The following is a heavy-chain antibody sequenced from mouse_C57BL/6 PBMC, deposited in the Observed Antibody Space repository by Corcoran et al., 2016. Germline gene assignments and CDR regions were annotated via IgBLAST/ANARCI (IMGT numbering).Heavy chain of an antibody. V-gene: IGHV1-26*01. CDR1: GYTFTDYY. D-gene: IGHD1-1*01. CDR2: INPKNGGT. J-gene: IGHJ1*03. CDR3: ARWDYGRSDWYCYV. Sequence: EVQLQQSGPKLVKPGTSVKISCKASGYTFTDYYMKWVTQSNGKSLEWIGDINPKNGGTSYNQKFMGKATLTVYKSSSTAYMELRSLTSEDSAVYYCARWDYGRSDWYCYVWGTGTTVTVSS.